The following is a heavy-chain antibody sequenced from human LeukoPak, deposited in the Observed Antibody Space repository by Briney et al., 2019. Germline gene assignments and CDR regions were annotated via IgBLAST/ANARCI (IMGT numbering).Heavy chain of an antibody. V-gene: IGHV3-23*01. D-gene: IGHD3-3*01. CDR3: ARDKNGVFDI. J-gene: IGHJ3*02. Sequence: GGSLRLSCAASGFTFSGYAMSWVRQAPGKGLEWVSAISGSGGSTYYADSVKGRFTISRDNAKNSLFLLVNSLRAEDTAVYYCARDKNGVFDIWGQGTMVTVSS. CDR1: GFTFSGYA. CDR2: ISGSGGST.